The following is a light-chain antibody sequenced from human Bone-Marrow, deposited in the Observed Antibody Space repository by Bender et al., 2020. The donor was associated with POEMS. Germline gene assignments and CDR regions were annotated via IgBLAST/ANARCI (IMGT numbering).Light chain of an antibody. CDR2: EVV. CDR1: SSDVGTYNL. V-gene: IGLV2-23*02. Sequence: QSALTQPASVSGSPGQSITISCTGTSSDVGTYNLVSWYQQHPGRAPKVIISEVVKRPSGVSDRFSGFKSGNTASLTISGLQAEDEADYYCCSYANSRTWVFGGGTKLTVL. J-gene: IGLJ3*02. CDR3: CSYANSRTWV.